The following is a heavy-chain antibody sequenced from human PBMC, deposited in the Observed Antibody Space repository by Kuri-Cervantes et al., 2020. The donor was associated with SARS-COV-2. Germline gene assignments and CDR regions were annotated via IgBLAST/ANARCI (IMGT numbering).Heavy chain of an antibody. CDR1: GFTFSSYA. V-gene: IGHV3-23*01. J-gene: IGHJ6*03. Sequence: GESLKISCAASGFTFSSYAMSWVRQAPGKGLEWVSAISGSGGSTYYADSVKGRFTISRDNSKNTLYLQMNSLRAEDTAVYYCAKLDPRITIFGVVIIPRGYYYMDVWGKGNTVNVSS. CDR2: ISGSGGST. D-gene: IGHD3-3*01. CDR3: AKLDPRITIFGVVIIPRGYYYMDV.